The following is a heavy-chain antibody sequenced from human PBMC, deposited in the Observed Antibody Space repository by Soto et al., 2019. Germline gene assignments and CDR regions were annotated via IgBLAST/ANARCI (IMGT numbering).Heavy chain of an antibody. CDR3: AMRSTEGAYYYMDV. CDR1: GFTFTSYY. Sequence: QVQLVQSGTEVKKPGASVKVSCKASGFTFTSYYMHWVRQAPGQGLEWMGIINPAGGTTTYAQSFQGRVTMTRDTSTSTVYMELSSLRYEDTAVYYCAMRSTEGAYYYMDVWGKGTTVTVSS. D-gene: IGHD2-2*01. CDR2: INPAGGTT. V-gene: IGHV1-46*03. J-gene: IGHJ6*03.